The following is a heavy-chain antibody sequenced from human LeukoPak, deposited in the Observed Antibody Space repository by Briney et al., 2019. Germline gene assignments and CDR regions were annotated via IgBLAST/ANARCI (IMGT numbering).Heavy chain of an antibody. CDR2: INHSGNT. V-gene: IGHV4-34*01. D-gene: IGHD2-15*01. CDR1: GGSFSGYY. Sequence: NPSETLSLTCAVYGGSFSGYYWSWIRQAPGKGLEWIGKINHSGNTNYNPSLKSRVTISVDTSKNQFSLKLSSVTAADTAVYYCVTEPGYCTGGRCYGGWFDPWGQGTLVTVSS. CDR3: VTEPGYCTGGRCYGGWFDP. J-gene: IGHJ5*02.